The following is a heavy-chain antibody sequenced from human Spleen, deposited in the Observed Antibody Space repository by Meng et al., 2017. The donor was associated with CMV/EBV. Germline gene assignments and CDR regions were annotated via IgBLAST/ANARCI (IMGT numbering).Heavy chain of an antibody. Sequence: LSLTCAASGFTFSSFEMNWVRQAPGKGLQWISYINNSGGTIYYADSVKGRFTISRDNAKNSLYLQMNSLRAEDTAVYYCAFLGTYFDYWGQGALVTVSS. J-gene: IGHJ4*02. CDR2: INNSGGTI. V-gene: IGHV3-48*03. CDR3: AFLGTYFDY. CDR1: GFTFSSFE. D-gene: IGHD7-27*01.